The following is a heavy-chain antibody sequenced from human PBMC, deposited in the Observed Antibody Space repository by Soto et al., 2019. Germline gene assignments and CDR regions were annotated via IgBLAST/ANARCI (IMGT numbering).Heavy chain of an antibody. Sequence: ASVKVSCKASGGPFSSHAISWVRQAPGRGLEWMGGIIPIFGTTNYAQNFRARVTITADESTSTAYMELSSLTSEDTAVYYCGSVGYCSSTNCLFYYYHYGMDVWGQGTTVTVSS. V-gene: IGHV1-69*13. J-gene: IGHJ6*02. D-gene: IGHD2-2*03. CDR3: GSVGYCSSTNCLFYYYHYGMDV. CDR1: GGPFSSHA. CDR2: IIPIFGTT.